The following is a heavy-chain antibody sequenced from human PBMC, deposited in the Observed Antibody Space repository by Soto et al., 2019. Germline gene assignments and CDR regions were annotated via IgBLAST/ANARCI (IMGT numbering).Heavy chain of an antibody. CDR3: AKDRIVVVPAATDYDRVMDAFDI. D-gene: IGHD2-2*01. V-gene: IGHV3-23*01. CDR1: GFTFSSYA. Sequence: GGSLRLSCAASGFTFSSYAMSWVRQAPGKGLEWVSAISGSGGSTYYADSVKGRFTISRDNSKNTLYLQMNSLRAEDTAVYYCAKDRIVVVPAATDYDRVMDAFDIWGQGTMVTVSS. CDR2: ISGSGGST. J-gene: IGHJ3*02.